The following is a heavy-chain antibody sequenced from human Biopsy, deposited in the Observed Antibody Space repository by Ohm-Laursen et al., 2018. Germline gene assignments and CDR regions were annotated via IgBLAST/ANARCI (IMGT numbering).Heavy chain of an antibody. Sequence: GTLSLTCTVSGDSVTKYYWSWIRQPPGKGLEWIGHIYYSVMTNYNPSLQSRVSISVDTSRNQVSLTLSSVTAADTAVYYCARDSGILNYGNFKYYHYYGMDVWGQGTKVTVTS. V-gene: IGHV4-59*02. D-gene: IGHD4-11*01. CDR2: IYYSVMT. CDR3: ARDSGILNYGNFKYYHYYGMDV. J-gene: IGHJ6*02. CDR1: GDSVTKYY.